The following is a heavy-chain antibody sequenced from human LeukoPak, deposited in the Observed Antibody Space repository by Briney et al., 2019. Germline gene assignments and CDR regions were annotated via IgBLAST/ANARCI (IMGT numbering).Heavy chain of an antibody. J-gene: IGHJ4*02. Sequence: GGSLRLSCAASGFTFSSYEMNWVRQAPGKGLEWLSYMSSGGSAIFYADSVKGRFTISRDKAKNSLYLQMNSLRAEDTALYYCTRGPSDYWGQGTLVTVSS. V-gene: IGHV3-48*03. CDR3: TRGPSDY. CDR1: GFTFSSYE. CDR2: MSSGGSAI.